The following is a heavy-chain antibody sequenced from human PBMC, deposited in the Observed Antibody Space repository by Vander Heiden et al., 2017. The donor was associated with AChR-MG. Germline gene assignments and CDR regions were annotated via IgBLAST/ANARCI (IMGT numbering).Heavy chain of an antibody. CDR1: GGTFSSYA. Sequence: QVQLVQSGAEVKKPGSSVEVSCKASGGTFSSYAIGWVRQAPGQGLEWRGGIIPIFGTANDAKKFQGRVTITADVSTSTAYMELRSLRSEDTAVYYCARGINYYYYDDGMDVWGQGTTVTVSS. CDR2: IIPIFGTA. J-gene: IGHJ6*02. V-gene: IGHV1-69*01. D-gene: IGHD1-1*01. CDR3: ARGINYYYYDDGMDV.